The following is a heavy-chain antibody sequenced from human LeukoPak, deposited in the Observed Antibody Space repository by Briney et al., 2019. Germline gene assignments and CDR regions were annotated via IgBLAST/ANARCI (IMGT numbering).Heavy chain of an antibody. CDR1: GFTFSSYG. Sequence: PGRSLRLSCAASGFTFSSYGMHWVRQAPGKGLEWVAVISYDGSNKYYADSVKGRFTISRDNSKNTLYLQMNGLRAEDTAVYYCAKDHSPGVAAADVAEYFQHWGQGTLVTVSS. CDR2: ISYDGSNK. J-gene: IGHJ1*01. V-gene: IGHV3-30*18. D-gene: IGHD6-13*01. CDR3: AKDHSPGVAAADVAEYFQH.